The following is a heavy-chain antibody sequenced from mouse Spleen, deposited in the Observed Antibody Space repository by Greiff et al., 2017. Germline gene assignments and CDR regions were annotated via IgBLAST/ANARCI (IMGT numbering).Heavy chain of an antibody. CDR2: ISSGGGNT. V-gene: IGHV5-9*04. CDR1: GFTFSSYA. D-gene: IGHD1-1*01. J-gene: IGHJ4*01. CDR3: ARQDTTVVGDAMDY. Sequence: EVKLQESGGGLVKRGGSLKLSCAASGFTFSSYAMSWVRQTPEKRLEWVATISSGGGNTYYPDSVKGRFTISRDNAKNTLYLQMSSLKSEDTAMYYCARQDTTVVGDAMDYWGQGTSVTVSS.